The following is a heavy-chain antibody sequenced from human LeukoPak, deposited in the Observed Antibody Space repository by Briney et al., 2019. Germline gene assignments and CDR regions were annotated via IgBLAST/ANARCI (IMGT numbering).Heavy chain of an antibody. V-gene: IGHV3-9*01. Sequence: PGRSLRLSCAASGFTFDDYAMHWVRQAPGKGLEWVSGISWNSGSIGYADSVKGRFTISRDNAKNSLYLQMNSLRAEDTALYYCAKASSILYDAFDIWGQRTMVTVSS. CDR2: ISWNSGSI. D-gene: IGHD3-10*01. CDR3: AKASSILYDAFDI. CDR1: GFTFDDYA. J-gene: IGHJ3*02.